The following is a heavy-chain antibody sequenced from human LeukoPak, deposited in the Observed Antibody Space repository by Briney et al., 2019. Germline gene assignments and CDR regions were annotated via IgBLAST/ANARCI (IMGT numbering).Heavy chain of an antibody. J-gene: IGHJ4*02. D-gene: IGHD3-10*01. CDR3: ARDSTAYYSNY. CDR2: ISSSSSYI. Sequence: GGSLRLSCAASGFTFSSYSMNWVRQAPGKGLEWVSSISSSSSYIYYADSVKGRFTISRDNAKNSLYLQMNGLRAEDTAVYYCARDSTAYYSNYWGQGTLVTVSS. CDR1: GFTFSSYS. V-gene: IGHV3-21*01.